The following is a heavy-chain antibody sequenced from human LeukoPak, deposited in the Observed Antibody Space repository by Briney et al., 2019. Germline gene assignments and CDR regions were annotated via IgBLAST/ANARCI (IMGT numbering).Heavy chain of an antibody. Sequence: SETLSLTCAVYGGSFSGYYWSWIRQPPGKGLEWIGEINHSGSTNYNPSLKSRVTISVDTSKNQFSLKLSSVTAADTAVYYCAERGYSYGSPYYFDYWGQGTLVTVSS. J-gene: IGHJ4*02. V-gene: IGHV4-34*01. CDR1: GGSFSGYY. D-gene: IGHD5-18*01. CDR3: AERGYSYGSPYYFDY. CDR2: INHSGST.